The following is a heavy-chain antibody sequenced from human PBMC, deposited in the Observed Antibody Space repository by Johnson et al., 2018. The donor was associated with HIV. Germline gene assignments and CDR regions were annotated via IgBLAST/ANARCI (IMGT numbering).Heavy chain of an antibody. J-gene: IGHJ3*02. CDR1: GFSFSDYY. CDR2: ISNTGATT. CDR3: AKSPGKDHGGNSGGFDI. V-gene: IGHV3-11*04. Sequence: QVQLVESGGGLVQPGGSLRLSCAASGFSFSDYYMSWVRQAPGKGLEWVSYISNTGATTYYADSVKGRFTVSRDNAKNSLYLQMNSRRADDSAVYFCAKSPGKDHGGNSGGFDIWGQGTMVTVSS. D-gene: IGHD4-23*01.